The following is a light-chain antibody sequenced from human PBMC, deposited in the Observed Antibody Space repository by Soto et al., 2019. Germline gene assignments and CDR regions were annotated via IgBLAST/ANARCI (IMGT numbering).Light chain of an antibody. CDR1: GGDFGSSTY. CDR3: SSYTTTNSWV. V-gene: IGLV2-14*01. J-gene: IGLJ3*02. CDR2: EVN. Sequence: SALIQPASVSGSPGQSLIISCTGTGGDFGSSTYVSWYQQHSDKAPKVVIYEVNKRPSGVSSRFSGAKSGSTASLTISGLQGDDEATYFCSSYTTTNSWVFGGGTKLTVL.